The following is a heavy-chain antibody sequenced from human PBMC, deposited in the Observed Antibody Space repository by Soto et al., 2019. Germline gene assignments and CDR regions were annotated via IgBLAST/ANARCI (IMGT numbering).Heavy chain of an antibody. Sequence: HPRGSLRLSCAASGFPFSNYAMTWVRHSPGKGLEWVSIINSSGSSTHFSDSVKGRFTISRDNSKNTLYLQMNSRRADDTALYYCAKGMCTILGGFDSGSRGTYVTAPS. D-gene: IGHD1-26*01. CDR1: GFPFSNYA. CDR3: AKGMCTILGGFDS. J-gene: IGHJ5*01. CDR2: INSSGSST. V-gene: IGHV3-23*03.